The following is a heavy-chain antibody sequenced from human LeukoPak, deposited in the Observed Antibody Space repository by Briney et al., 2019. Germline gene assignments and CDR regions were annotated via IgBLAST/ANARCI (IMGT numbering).Heavy chain of an antibody. CDR3: ARVRYTSI. Sequence: GGSLRLSCAASGFSFSSYWMSWVRQAPGKGLEWVANIKEDGSEKYYVGSVKGRFTISRDNVKNSLYLQMNSLRAEDTAVYFCARVRYTSIWGQGILVTVSS. J-gene: IGHJ4*02. CDR1: GFSFSSYW. CDR2: IKEDGSEK. D-gene: IGHD3-16*02. V-gene: IGHV3-7*01.